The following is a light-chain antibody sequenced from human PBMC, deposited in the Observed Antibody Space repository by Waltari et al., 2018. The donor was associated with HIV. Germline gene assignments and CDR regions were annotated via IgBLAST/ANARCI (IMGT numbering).Light chain of an antibody. CDR2: SDN. V-gene: IGLV1-44*01. CDR3: STWDDSLNGRV. Sequence: QSVLTQPPSASGTPGQWVTISCSGSSSNIGSRSVNWYHQLPGTAPKLLIYSDNQRPSGVPDRLSGSKSGTSASLDISGLQSEDEAEYYCSTWDDSLNGRVFGGGTKLTVL. J-gene: IGLJ3*02. CDR1: SSNIGSRS.